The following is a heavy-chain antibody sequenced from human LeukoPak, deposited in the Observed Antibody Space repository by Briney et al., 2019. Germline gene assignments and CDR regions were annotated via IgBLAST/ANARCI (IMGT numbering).Heavy chain of an antibody. CDR3: ARVGRGGGGCYIDY. Sequence: SQTLSLTCTVSGGSISSGGYYWSWIRQHPGKGLEWIGYIYYSGSTYYNPSLKSRVTISVDTSKNQFSLKLSSVTAADTAVYYCARVGRGGGGCYIDYWGQGTLVTVSS. J-gene: IGHJ4*02. D-gene: IGHD2-15*01. CDR2: IYYSGST. CDR1: GGSISSGGYY. V-gene: IGHV4-31*03.